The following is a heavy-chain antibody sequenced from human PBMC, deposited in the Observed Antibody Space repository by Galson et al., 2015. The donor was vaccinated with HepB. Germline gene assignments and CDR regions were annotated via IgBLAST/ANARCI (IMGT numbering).Heavy chain of an antibody. CDR1: GFTFSSYG. CDR3: AKDVGFGYGGNRHWYFDL. V-gene: IGHV3-33*06. Sequence: SLRLSCAASGFTFSSYGIHWVRQAPGKGLEWVAVIWYDGSNKYYADSVKGRFTISRDNSKNTLYLQMNSLRAEDTAVYYYAKDVGFGYGGNRHWYFDLWGRGTLVTVSS. CDR2: IWYDGSNK. J-gene: IGHJ2*01. D-gene: IGHD4-23*01.